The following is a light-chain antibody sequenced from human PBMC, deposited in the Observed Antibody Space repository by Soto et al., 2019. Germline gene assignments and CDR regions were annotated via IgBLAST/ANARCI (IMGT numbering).Light chain of an antibody. J-gene: IGLJ3*02. CDR2: SNN. CDR3: ATWDDTLNGWV. Sequence: QSVLTQPPSASGTPGQRVTISCSGSSSNIGDNDVNWYQQVPGTAPKVLIHSNNQRPSGGPDRFSGSKSGTSASLAISGLQSEAEAHYYCATWDDTLNGWVFGVGTKVTVL. CDR1: SSNIGDND. V-gene: IGLV1-44*01.